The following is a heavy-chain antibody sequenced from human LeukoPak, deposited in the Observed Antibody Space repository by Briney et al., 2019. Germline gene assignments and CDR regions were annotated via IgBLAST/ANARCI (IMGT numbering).Heavy chain of an antibody. Sequence: ASVKVSCKASGYTFTSYDINWVRQATGQGLEWMGWMNPNSGNTGYAQKFQGRVTMTRDTSISTAYMELSSLRSEDTAVYYCARMSYYDSSGDNWYDPWGQGTLVTVSS. CDR1: GYTFTSYD. D-gene: IGHD3-22*01. CDR3: ARMSYYDSSGDNWYDP. J-gene: IGHJ5*02. CDR2: MNPNSGNT. V-gene: IGHV1-8*01.